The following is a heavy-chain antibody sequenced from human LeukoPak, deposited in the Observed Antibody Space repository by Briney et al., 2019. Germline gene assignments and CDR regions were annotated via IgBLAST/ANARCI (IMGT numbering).Heavy chain of an antibody. Sequence: GGSLRLSCAASGFTFSDYYMSWIRQAPGKGLEWVSYISSSGSTIYYADSVKGRFTISRDNAKNLLYLQMNSLRAEDTAVYYCARGREYYYDSSGYVDYWGQGTLVTVSS. CDR3: ARGREYYYDSSGYVDY. V-gene: IGHV3-11*01. D-gene: IGHD3-22*01. CDR1: GFTFSDYY. J-gene: IGHJ4*02. CDR2: ISSSGSTI.